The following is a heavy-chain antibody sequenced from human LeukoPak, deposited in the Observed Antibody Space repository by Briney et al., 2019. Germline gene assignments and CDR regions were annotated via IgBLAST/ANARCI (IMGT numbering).Heavy chain of an antibody. CDR1: GYSISSGYY. CDR2: IYHSGST. D-gene: IGHD2-15*01. J-gene: IGHJ4*02. V-gene: IGHV4-38-2*01. CDR3: ASLCSGGSCYSFDY. Sequence: SETPSLTCAVSGYSISSGYYWGWIRQPPGKGLEWIGSIYHSGSTYYNPSLKSRVTISVDTSKNQFSLKLSSVTAADTAVYYCASLCSGGSCYSFDYWGQGTLVTVSS.